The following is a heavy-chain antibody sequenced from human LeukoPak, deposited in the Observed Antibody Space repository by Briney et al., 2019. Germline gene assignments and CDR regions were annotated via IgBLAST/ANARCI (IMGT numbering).Heavy chain of an antibody. D-gene: IGHD6-13*01. J-gene: IGHJ6*03. CDR1: GFTFSSYS. CDR2: ISSSSSYI. Sequence: GGSLRLSCAASGFTFSSYSMNWVRQAPGKGLEWVSSISSSSSYIYYADSVKGRFTISRHNAKNSLYLQMNSLRAEDTAVYYCARAPIAAAGTGYYYMDVWGKGTTVTVSS. CDR3: ARAPIAAAGTGYYYMDV. V-gene: IGHV3-21*01.